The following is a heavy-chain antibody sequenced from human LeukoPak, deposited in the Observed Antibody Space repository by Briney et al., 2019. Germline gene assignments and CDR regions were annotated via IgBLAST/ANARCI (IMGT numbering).Heavy chain of an antibody. D-gene: IGHD1-26*01. CDR2: ISGSGAST. CDR3: AKDVGKWESLHFFDY. Sequence: GGSLRLSCLTSGFTLSTNAMSWACQAPGKGLEWISGISGSGASTYYADSVKGRFTISRDDSRNTLYLQMNSLRGDDTAVYYCAKDVGKWESLHFFDYWGQGTLVTVSS. V-gene: IGHV3-23*01. CDR1: GFTLSTNA. J-gene: IGHJ4*02.